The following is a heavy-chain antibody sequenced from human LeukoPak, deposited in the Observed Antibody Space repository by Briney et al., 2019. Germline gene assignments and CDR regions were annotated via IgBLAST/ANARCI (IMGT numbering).Heavy chain of an antibody. V-gene: IGHV3-30*18. CDR1: GFTFSSYG. J-gene: IGHJ4*02. CDR3: AKSLAFDY. CDR2: ISYDGSNK. Sequence: GRSLSLSCAASGFTFSSYGMHWVRQAPGKGLEWVAVISYDGSNKYYADSVKGRFTISRDNSKNTLYLQMNSLRAEDTAVYYCAKSLAFDYWGQGTLVTVSS.